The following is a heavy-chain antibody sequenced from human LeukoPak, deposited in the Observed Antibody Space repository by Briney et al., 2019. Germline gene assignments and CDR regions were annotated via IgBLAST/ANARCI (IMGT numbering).Heavy chain of an antibody. Sequence: GRSLRLSCAASGFTFDDYAMHWVRQAPGKGLEWVSGISWNSGMIVYADSVKGRFTISRDNAKNSLYLQMNSLRAEDPALYYCTKGRSYSGSNSPDYWGQGTLVTVSS. CDR3: TKGRSYSGSNSPDY. J-gene: IGHJ4*02. CDR2: ISWNSGMI. CDR1: GFTFDDYA. V-gene: IGHV3-9*01. D-gene: IGHD1-26*01.